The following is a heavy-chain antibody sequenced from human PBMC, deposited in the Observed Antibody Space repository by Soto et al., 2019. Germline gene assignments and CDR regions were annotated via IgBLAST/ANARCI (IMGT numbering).Heavy chain of an antibody. V-gene: IGHV4-39*02. D-gene: IGHD3-9*01. CDR2: IYYNGKT. CDR3: ARDRYGGFDY. J-gene: IGHJ4*02. Sequence: QLQLQQSGPGLVKPSETLSLTCSVSAGSINSRSYFWAWIRQPPGKGLEWIGSIYYNGKTYYSPSLTSRLNVSVDTSKNQFSLKLSSVTAADTAIYYCARDRYGGFDYWGLGTLVIVSS. CDR1: AGSINSRSYF.